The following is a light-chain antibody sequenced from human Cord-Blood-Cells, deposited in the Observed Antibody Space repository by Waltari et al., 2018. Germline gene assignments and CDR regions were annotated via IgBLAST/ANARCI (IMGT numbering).Light chain of an antibody. V-gene: IGKV3-20*01. CDR2: GAS. CDR1: QSVSSSY. Sequence: EIVLTDPPGTLSLSPGERATLPCRASQSVSSSYLALYQQKPGPAPRLLIYGASSRATGIPDMFSGSGSGTDFTLTISRLEPEDFAVYYCQQYGSSPYTFGQGTKLEIK. CDR3: QQYGSSPYT. J-gene: IGKJ2*01.